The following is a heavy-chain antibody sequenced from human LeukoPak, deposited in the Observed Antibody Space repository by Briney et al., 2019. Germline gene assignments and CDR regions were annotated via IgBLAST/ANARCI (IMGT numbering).Heavy chain of an antibody. CDR2: ISSSGSTI. Sequence: GGSLRLSCAASGFTFSDYYMSWIRQAPGKGLEWVSYISSSGSTIYYADSVKGRFTISRDNARNSPYLRMNSLRAEDTAVYYCARDPGAYSSSPIDYWGQGTLVTVSS. D-gene: IGHD6-6*01. J-gene: IGHJ4*02. V-gene: IGHV3-11*04. CDR3: ARDPGAYSSSPIDY. CDR1: GFTFSDYY.